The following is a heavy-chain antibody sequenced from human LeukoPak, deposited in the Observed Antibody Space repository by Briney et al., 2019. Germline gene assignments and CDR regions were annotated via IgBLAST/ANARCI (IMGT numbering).Heavy chain of an antibody. CDR1: GFIFSSYE. CDR3: ARDLKKLRLPNFDY. D-gene: IGHD4-23*01. Sequence: PGGSLRLSCAASGFIFSSYEMNWVRQAPGKGLEWVSYISGTGSTIYYADSVKGRFTISRDNAKKSLFLQMNSLRAEDTAVYYCARDLKKLRLPNFDYWGQGTLVTVSS. CDR2: ISGTGSTI. J-gene: IGHJ4*02. V-gene: IGHV3-48*03.